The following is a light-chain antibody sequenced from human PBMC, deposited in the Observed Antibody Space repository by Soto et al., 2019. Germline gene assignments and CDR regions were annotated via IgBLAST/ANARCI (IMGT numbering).Light chain of an antibody. Sequence: EIVVTQSPGTLALSPGEGATLSCRASQSVPKNYLGWYKQKTGQAPRLLIYDVSNRATEVPDRFSGSESQTDFTLTISELEHEDSAGYYCQQYATAPLTFDGGTKLELK. CDR3: QQYATAPLT. V-gene: IGKV3-20*01. CDR2: DVS. CDR1: QSVPKNY. J-gene: IGKJ4*02.